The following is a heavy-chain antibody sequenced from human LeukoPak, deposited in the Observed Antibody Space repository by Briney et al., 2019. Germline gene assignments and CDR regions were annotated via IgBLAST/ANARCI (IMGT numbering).Heavy chain of an antibody. CDR3: ARVADDGGASYYQY. Sequence: SEILSLTCTVSGGSVSSGSYFWSWIRQPPGKGLEWIGYISYSGSTNYNPSLKSRVTISVDTSKNQFSLKLNSVTAADTAVYYCARVADDGGASYYQY. V-gene: IGHV4-61*01. CDR1: GGSVSSGSYF. CDR2: ISYSGST. J-gene: IGHJ6*01. D-gene: IGHD2-21*01.